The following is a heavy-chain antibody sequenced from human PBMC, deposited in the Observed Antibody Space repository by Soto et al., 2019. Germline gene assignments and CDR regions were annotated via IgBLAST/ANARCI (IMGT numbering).Heavy chain of an antibody. CDR2: ISAYNGNT. J-gene: IGHJ6*02. D-gene: IGHD4-17*01. V-gene: IGHV1-18*01. CDR1: GYTFTSYG. Sequence: AASVKVSCKASGYTFTSYGISWVRQAPGQGLEWMGWISAYNGNTNYAQKLQGRVTMTTDTSTSTAYMELRSLRSDDTAVYYCARDDYGDYSLFYYYYYGMDVWGQGTTVTVSS. CDR3: ARDDYGDYSLFYYYYYGMDV.